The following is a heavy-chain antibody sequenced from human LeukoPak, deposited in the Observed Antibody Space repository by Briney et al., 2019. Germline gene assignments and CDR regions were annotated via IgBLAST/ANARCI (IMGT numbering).Heavy chain of an antibody. CDR1: GYTFTSYD. CDR3: ALESTSCYIRRCYYYYGMDV. D-gene: IGHD2-2*02. V-gene: IGHV1-8*01. Sequence: ASVKVSCKASGYTFTSYDINWVRQATGQGLEWMGWMNPNSGNTGYAQKFQGRVTMTRNTSISTAYMELSSLRSEDTAVYYCALESTSCYIRRCYYYYGMDVWGQGTTVTVSS. J-gene: IGHJ6*02. CDR2: MNPNSGNT.